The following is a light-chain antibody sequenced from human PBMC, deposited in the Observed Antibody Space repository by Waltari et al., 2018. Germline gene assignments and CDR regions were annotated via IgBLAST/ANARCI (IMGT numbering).Light chain of an antibody. J-gene: IGLJ3*02. CDR3: NSRDSSVNHPWV. CDR1: SLRSYY. CDR2: GKN. Sequence: SSELTQDPAVSVALGQTVRITCQGDSLRSYYASWYQQKPGQAPVLVSYGKNNRPSGIPDRFSGSSSGNTASLTIMGAQAEDEADYYCNSRDSSVNHPWVFGGGTRLTVL. V-gene: IGLV3-19*01.